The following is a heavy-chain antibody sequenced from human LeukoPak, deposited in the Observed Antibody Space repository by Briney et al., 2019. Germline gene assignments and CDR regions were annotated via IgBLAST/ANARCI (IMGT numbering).Heavy chain of an antibody. CDR1: GFTFSSYT. CDR3: ARELSGYYFDY. Sequence: GGSLRLSCAASGFTFSSYTMSWVRQAPGKGLEWVSTISSSGGSTYYTDSVKGRFTISRDNSKNTLYLQMNSLRAADTAVYSCARELSGYYFDYWGQGTLVTVSS. J-gene: IGHJ4*02. CDR2: ISSSGGST. D-gene: IGHD2-15*01. V-gene: IGHV3-23*01.